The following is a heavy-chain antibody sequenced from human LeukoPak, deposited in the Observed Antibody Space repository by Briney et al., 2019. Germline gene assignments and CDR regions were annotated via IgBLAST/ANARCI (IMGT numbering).Heavy chain of an antibody. V-gene: IGHV1-2*02. D-gene: IGHD2-2*01. J-gene: IGHJ4*02. CDR1: GYTFTAYY. Sequence: ASVNVSCKASGYTFTAYYMHWVRQAPGQGLEWMGWIDPNGGGTTYAQTFQGRVTMARDTSITTAYMELSRLTSDDTAVYYCARLQRCSSTSCYGGYFDYWGQGTLVTVSS. CDR3: ARLQRCSSTSCYGGYFDY. CDR2: IDPNGGGT.